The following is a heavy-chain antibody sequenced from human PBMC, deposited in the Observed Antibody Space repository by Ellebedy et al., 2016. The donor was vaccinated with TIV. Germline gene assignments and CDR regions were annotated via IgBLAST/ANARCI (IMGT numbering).Heavy chain of an antibody. D-gene: IGHD2-21*02. V-gene: IGHV3-74*03. J-gene: IGHJ3*02. CDR3: VRGASDVYCGGDCKSDALDM. Sequence: GGSLRLSXAASGLSLSNYSMNWVRQAPGKGLVWVSRIKSDGTITTYADSVKGRFTVSRDNAENTLYLQVNSLRAEDTAVYYCVRGASDVYCGGDCKSDALDMWGQGTMVTVSS. CDR1: GLSLSNYS. CDR2: IKSDGTIT.